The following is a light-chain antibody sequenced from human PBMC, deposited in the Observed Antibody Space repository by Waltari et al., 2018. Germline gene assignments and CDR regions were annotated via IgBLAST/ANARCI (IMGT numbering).Light chain of an antibody. Sequence: ETVMTQSPATLSVSPGERVTLSCRASQSVSTNLAWYQQKPGQAPQLLINGASTRATGTPARFSGSGSGTEFTLPISSLQSEDFAVSYCQQYRNWPPCTFGPGTRLEIK. CDR2: GAS. V-gene: IGKV3-15*01. CDR3: QQYRNWPPCT. J-gene: IGKJ5*01. CDR1: QSVSTN.